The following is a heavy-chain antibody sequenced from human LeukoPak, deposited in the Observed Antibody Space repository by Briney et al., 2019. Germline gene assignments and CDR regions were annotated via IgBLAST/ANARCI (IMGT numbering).Heavy chain of an antibody. Sequence: PGGSLRLSCAASGFTFSSYAMHWVRQAPGKGLEWVAVISYDGSNKYYADSVKGRFTISGDTSKNTLYLQMNSLRAEDTAVYYCARPGRPGIAVAGSRYWGQGTLVTVSS. CDR3: ARPGRPGIAVAGSRY. V-gene: IGHV3-30-3*01. CDR2: ISYDGSNK. D-gene: IGHD6-19*01. CDR1: GFTFSSYA. J-gene: IGHJ4*02.